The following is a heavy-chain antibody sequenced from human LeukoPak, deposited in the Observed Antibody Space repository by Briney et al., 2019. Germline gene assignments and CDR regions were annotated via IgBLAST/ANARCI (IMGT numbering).Heavy chain of an antibody. CDR3: ARARVPIAVAGLYYFDY. CDR2: IKPDSGSS. J-gene: IGHJ4*02. D-gene: IGHD6-19*01. V-gene: IGHV1-2*02. Sequence: ASVNVSCMGSGYTFTAYYIHWLRQAPGQGPEGMGWIKPDSGSSHYAQKFQGRVTMTRDTSSNSAYMDLTSLKSDDTALYYCARARVPIAVAGLYYFDYWGQGALVTVSS. CDR1: GYTFTAYY.